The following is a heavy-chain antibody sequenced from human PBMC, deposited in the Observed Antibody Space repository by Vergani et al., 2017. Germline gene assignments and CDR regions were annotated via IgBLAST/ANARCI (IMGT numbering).Heavy chain of an antibody. Sequence: EVQLVESGGGLVQPGRSLRLSCAAYGFTFDDYAMHWVRQAPGKGLEWVSGISWNSGSIGYADSVKGRFTISRDNAKNSLYLQMNSLRAEDTALYYCAKSDYYDSSGXYDYWGQGTLVAVSS. CDR1: GFTFDDYA. D-gene: IGHD3-22*01. J-gene: IGHJ4*02. V-gene: IGHV3-9*01. CDR3: AKSDYYDSSGXYDY. CDR2: ISWNSGSI.